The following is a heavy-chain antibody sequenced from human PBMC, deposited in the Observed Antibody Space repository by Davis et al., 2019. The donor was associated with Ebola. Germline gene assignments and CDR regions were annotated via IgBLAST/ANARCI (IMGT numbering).Heavy chain of an antibody. CDR2: ISSSSSTM. J-gene: IGHJ3*02. CDR1: GFTFSSYS. V-gene: IGHV3-48*02. CDR3: ARVHGDYVFLSDAFDI. Sequence: GGSLRLSCAASGFTFSSYSMNWVRQAPGKGLEWVSYISSSSSTMYYADSVKGRFTISRDNAKNSLYLQMNSLRDEDTAVYYCARVHGDYVFLSDAFDIWGQGTMVTVSS. D-gene: IGHD4-17*01.